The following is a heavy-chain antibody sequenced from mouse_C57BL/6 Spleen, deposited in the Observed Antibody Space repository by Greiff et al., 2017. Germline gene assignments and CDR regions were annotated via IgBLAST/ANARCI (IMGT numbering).Heavy chain of an antibody. CDR3: AREGPLRGYFDY. D-gene: IGHD1-1*01. CDR2: IYPGSGNT. J-gene: IGHJ2*01. Sequence: VQLQESGPELVKPGASVKISCKASGYSFTSYYIHWVKQRPGQGLEWIGWIYPGSGNTKYNEKFKGKATLTADTSSSTAYMQLSSLTSEDAAVYYCAREGPLRGYFDYWGQGTTLTVSS. CDR1: GYSFTSYY. V-gene: IGHV1-66*01.